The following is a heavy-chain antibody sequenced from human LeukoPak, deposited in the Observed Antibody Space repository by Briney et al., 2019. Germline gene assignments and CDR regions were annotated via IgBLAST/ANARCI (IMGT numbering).Heavy chain of an antibody. CDR2: INPNSGDT. V-gene: IGHV1-2*02. Sequence: ASVKVSCKASGYTFTGYYMHWVRQAPGQGLEWMGWINPNSGDTNHGQKFQGRVTMTTDTSTSTAYMELRSLRSDDTAVYYCAREFDYGDYVKLDYWGQGTLVTVSS. CDR1: GYTFTGYY. J-gene: IGHJ4*02. CDR3: AREFDYGDYVKLDY. D-gene: IGHD4-17*01.